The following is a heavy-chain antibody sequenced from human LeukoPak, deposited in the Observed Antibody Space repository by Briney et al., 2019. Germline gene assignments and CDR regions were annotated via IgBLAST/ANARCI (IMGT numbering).Heavy chain of an antibody. CDR1: GYTFTSYY. Sequence: ASVKVSCKASGYTFTSYYMHWVRQAPGQGLEWMGIINPSGGSTSYAQKFQGRVTMTRDTSTSTVYMELSSLRSEDTAVYYCARDGLVDTAMVSTIENWGQGTLVTVSS. J-gene: IGHJ4*02. CDR3: ARDGLVDTAMVSTIEN. V-gene: IGHV1-46*01. D-gene: IGHD5-18*01. CDR2: INPSGGST.